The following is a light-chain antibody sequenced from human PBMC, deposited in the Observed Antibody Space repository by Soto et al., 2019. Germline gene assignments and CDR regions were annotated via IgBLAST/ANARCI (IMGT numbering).Light chain of an antibody. Sequence: DIQMTQSPSSLSASVGARVSITCQASQDIRTSLSWFQQKPGRAPKLLIYGASNLETGVPSRFRGSGSGRDFNFTISSLQPEDIATYYCQQYDNLPPFTFGPGTKVDIK. V-gene: IGKV1-33*01. J-gene: IGKJ3*01. CDR3: QQYDNLPPFT. CDR1: QDIRTS. CDR2: GAS.